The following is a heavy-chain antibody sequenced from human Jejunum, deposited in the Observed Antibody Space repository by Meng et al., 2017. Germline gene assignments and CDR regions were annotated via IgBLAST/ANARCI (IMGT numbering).Heavy chain of an antibody. CDR2: IYHSGST. CDR1: GGSISSVYW. CDR3: ARGGYYSFDY. J-gene: IGHJ4*02. D-gene: IGHD5-18*01. V-gene: IGHV4-4*02. Sequence: QVLLHRTGPGLVKPSETLSLTCAVSGGSISSVYWWTWVRQSPGKGLEWIGEIYHSGSTNYNPSLKSRVTISVDKSKNQFSLKLTSVTAADTAVYYCARGGYYSFDYWGQGTLVTVSS.